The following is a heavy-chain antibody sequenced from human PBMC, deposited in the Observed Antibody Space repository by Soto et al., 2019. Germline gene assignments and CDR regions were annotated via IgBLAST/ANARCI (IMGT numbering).Heavy chain of an antibody. Sequence: QVHLVQSGAEVKKPGASVKVSCKGSGYTFTSYGITWVRHAPGQGLEWMGWISAHNGNTDYAQKLQGRVTVTRDTSTTTAYMELRMLRSDDTAVDYCARGRYGDYWGQGALVTVSS. CDR2: ISAHNGNT. CDR1: GYTFTSYG. V-gene: IGHV1-18*01. J-gene: IGHJ4*02. CDR3: ARGRYGDY. D-gene: IGHD1-1*01.